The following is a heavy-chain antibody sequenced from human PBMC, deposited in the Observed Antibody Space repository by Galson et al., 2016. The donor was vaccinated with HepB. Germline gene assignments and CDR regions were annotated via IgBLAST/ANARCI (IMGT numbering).Heavy chain of an antibody. Sequence: SLRLSCAASGFTFSSYAMSWVRQAPGKGLEWISSISGSGQNTYYRDSVEGRFTISRDNSKNTLYLQMNSLRAEDTAIYYCTRVGPTGYFFDYWGQGALVTVSS. V-gene: IGHV3-23*01. J-gene: IGHJ4*02. CDR1: GFTFSSYA. CDR3: TRVGPTGYFFDY. D-gene: IGHD3-22*01. CDR2: ISGSGQNT.